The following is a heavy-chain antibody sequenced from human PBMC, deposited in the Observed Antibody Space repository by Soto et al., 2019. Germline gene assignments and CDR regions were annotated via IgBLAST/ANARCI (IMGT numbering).Heavy chain of an antibody. V-gene: IGHV3-21*06. D-gene: IGHD2-2*01. Sequence: GGSLRLSCAASGFTFSRYGMNWLRQSPGKGLEWVASISSTTSYVYYADSVKGRFSTSRDNAKNILYLEMYALRTEDTAVYYCARDPSEGRVGNWFESWGQGTLVTVSS. CDR2: ISSTTSYV. CDR3: ARDPSEGRVGNWFES. CDR1: GFTFSRYG. J-gene: IGHJ5*01.